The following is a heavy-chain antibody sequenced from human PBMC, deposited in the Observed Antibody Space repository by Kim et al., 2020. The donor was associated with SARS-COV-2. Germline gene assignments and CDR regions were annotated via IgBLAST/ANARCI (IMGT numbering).Heavy chain of an antibody. CDR1: GFTFSSYG. CDR3: AKDLGYCSSTSCYGRAGGYYFDY. CDR2: ISYDGSNK. D-gene: IGHD2-2*01. V-gene: IGHV3-30*18. J-gene: IGHJ4*02. Sequence: GGSLRLSCAASGFTFSSYGMHWVRQAPGKGLEWVAVISYDGSNKYYADSVKGRFTISRDNSKNTLYLQMNSLRAEDTAVYYCAKDLGYCSSTSCYGRAGGYYFDYWGQGTLVTVSS.